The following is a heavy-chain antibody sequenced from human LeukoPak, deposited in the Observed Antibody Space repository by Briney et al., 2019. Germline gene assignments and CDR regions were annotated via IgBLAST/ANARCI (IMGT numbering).Heavy chain of an antibody. CDR3: ARSPSYDYGDYDGVGHFDY. V-gene: IGHV4-59*08. J-gene: IGHJ4*02. Sequence: SETLSLTCTVSGGSISSYYWSWIRQPPGKGLEWIGYIYYSGSTNYNPSLKSRVTISVDTSKNQSSLKLSSVTAADTAVYYCARSPSYDYGDYDGVGHFDYWGQGTLVTVSS. CDR1: GGSISSYY. D-gene: IGHD4-17*01. CDR2: IYYSGST.